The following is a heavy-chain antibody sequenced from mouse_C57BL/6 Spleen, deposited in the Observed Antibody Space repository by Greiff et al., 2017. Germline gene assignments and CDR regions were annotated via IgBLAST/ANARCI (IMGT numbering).Heavy chain of an antibody. Sequence: QVQLQQPGAELVKPGASVQVSCKASGYTFTSYWMHWVKQRPGQGLEWIGRIHPSDSDTNYNQKFKGKATLTVDKSSSTAYMQLSSLTSEDSAVYYCAMDYGYDGYYFDYWGQGTTLTVSS. CDR3: AMDYGYDGYYFDY. CDR1: GYTFTSYW. V-gene: IGHV1-74*01. D-gene: IGHD2-2*01. CDR2: IHPSDSDT. J-gene: IGHJ2*01.